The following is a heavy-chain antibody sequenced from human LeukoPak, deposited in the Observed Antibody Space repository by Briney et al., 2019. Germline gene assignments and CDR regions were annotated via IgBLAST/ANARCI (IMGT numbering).Heavy chain of an antibody. D-gene: IGHD3-10*01. CDR2: IRYDGSNK. J-gene: IGHJ5*02. CDR1: GFTFSSYG. CDR3: AKDREILLWFGELST. Sequence: PGGSLRLSCAASGFTFSSYGMHWVRQAPGKGLEWVAFIRYDGSNKYYADSVKGRFTISRDNSKNTLYLQMNSLRAEDTAVYYCAKDREILLWFGELSTWGQGTLVTVSS. V-gene: IGHV3-30*02.